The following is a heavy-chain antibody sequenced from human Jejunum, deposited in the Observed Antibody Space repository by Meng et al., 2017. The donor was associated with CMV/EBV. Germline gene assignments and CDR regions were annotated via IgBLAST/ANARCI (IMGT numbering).Heavy chain of an antibody. Sequence: GSVKSDSYYWSWLRQPPGKALEWIGYIHYGGSTNYNPSLKSRVTISVDTSKNRFSLRLTSVTAADTAVYYCARDLMTTITTGWFDPWGQGTLVTVSS. D-gene: IGHD4-11*01. CDR2: IHYGGST. CDR3: ARDLMTTITTGWFDP. J-gene: IGHJ5*02. V-gene: IGHV4-61*01. CDR1: GSVKSDSYY.